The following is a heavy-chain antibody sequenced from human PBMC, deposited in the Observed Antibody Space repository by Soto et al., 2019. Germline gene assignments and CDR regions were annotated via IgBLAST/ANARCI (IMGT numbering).Heavy chain of an antibody. Sequence: SETLSLTCAVSGYSISSSNWWGWIRQPPGKGLEWIGYIYYSGTTYYNPSLKSRVTISVDTSKNQFSLKLSSVTAADTAVYYCARAPRGNYGYPSYFDYWGQGTLVTVSS. CDR2: IYYSGTT. CDR3: ARAPRGNYGYPSYFDY. D-gene: IGHD3-10*01. J-gene: IGHJ4*02. CDR1: GYSISSSNW. V-gene: IGHV4-28*03.